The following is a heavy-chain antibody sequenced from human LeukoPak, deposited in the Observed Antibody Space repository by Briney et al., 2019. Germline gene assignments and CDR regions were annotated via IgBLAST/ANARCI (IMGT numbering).Heavy chain of an antibody. D-gene: IGHD2-2*01. CDR2: ISWKSGSI. CDR3: AIGDVVVPAATTYYFDY. V-gene: IGHV3-9*03. CDR1: GFTFDDYA. J-gene: IGHJ4*02. Sequence: GGSLRLSCAASGFTFDDYAMHWVRQAPGKGLEWVSGISWKSGSIAYADSVMGRFTISRDNAKNSLYLQMNSLRAEDMALYYCAIGDVVVPAATTYYFDYWGQGTLVTVSS.